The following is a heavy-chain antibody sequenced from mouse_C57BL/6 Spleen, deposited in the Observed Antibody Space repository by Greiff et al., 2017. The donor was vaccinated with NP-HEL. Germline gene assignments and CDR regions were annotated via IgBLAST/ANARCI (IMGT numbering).Heavy chain of an antibody. CDR1: GFTFSSYG. J-gene: IGHJ3*01. V-gene: IGHV5-6*01. CDR2: LSSGGGYT. D-gene: IGHD2-4*01. CDR3: ARSGDYDVRFAY. Sequence: EVQLVESGGDLVKPGGSLKLSCAASGFTFSSYGMSWVRQTPDKRLEWVATLSSGGGYTYYPDSVKGRFNISRDNDKNTLYLKLSSLKSEDTAMNYDARSGDYDVRFAYWGQGTLVTVSA.